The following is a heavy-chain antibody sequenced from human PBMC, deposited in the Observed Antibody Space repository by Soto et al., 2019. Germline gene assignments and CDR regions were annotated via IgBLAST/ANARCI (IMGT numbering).Heavy chain of an antibody. CDR2: ISYSGNT. CDR3: AADGTASAWFFY. D-gene: IGHD6-19*01. Sequence: SETLSLTCPVSGGSISKINSYWGWIRQPPGKGLEWIGSISYSGNTFYNPSLKSRVTISVDPSKNQFSLNLNSVTAADTAIYYCAADGTASAWFFYWGQGTLVTVSS. V-gene: IGHV4-39*01. CDR1: GGSISKINSY. J-gene: IGHJ4*02.